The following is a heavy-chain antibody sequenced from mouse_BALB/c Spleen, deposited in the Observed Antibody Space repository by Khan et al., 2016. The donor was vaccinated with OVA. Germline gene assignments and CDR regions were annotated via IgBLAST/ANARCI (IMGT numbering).Heavy chain of an antibody. CDR3: ARDYGSLYWYFDV. Sequence: QSGPGLVKPSQTVSLTCTVTGISITTGNYRWSWIRQFPGNKLEWIGNIYYSGTITYNPSLTSRPTITRDTSKSQFFLEMNSLTAEDTATYFCARDYGSLYWYFDVWGAGTTVTVSS. J-gene: IGHJ1*01. CDR2: IYYSGTI. CDR1: GISITTGNYR. V-gene: IGHV3-5*02. D-gene: IGHD1-1*01.